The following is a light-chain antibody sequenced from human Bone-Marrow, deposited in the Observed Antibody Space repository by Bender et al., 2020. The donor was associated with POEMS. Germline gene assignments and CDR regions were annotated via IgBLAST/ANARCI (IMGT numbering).Light chain of an antibody. V-gene: IGLV2-23*02. CDR2: EVT. CDR1: SNDVGGFDL. CDR3: SSYARSQVI. J-gene: IGLJ2*01. Sequence: QSALTQPASVSGSPGQSITIACTGTSNDVGGFDLVSWYQQYPGKVPTLLIYEVTKRPSGVSNRLSGSKSGNTAFLIISGLQAEDEADYFCSSYARSQVIFGGGTKLTVL.